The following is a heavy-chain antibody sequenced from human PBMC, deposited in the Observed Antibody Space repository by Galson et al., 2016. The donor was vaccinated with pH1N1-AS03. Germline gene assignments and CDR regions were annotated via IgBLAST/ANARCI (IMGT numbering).Heavy chain of an antibody. Sequence: SLRLSCAASGFTINNNYMSWVRQAPGKGLEWVSVIYGGGDTFYADSVKGRFTISRDNSKNTVYLQMNSLRVEDTAVYYCARSPGYQLLPPFDPWGQGTLVTVSS. CDR2: IYGGGDT. CDR1: GFTINNNY. V-gene: IGHV3-53*01. CDR3: ARSPGYQLLPPFDP. D-gene: IGHD2-2*01. J-gene: IGHJ5*02.